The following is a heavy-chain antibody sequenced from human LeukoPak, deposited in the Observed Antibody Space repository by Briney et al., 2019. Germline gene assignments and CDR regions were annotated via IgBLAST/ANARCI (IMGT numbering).Heavy chain of an antibody. Sequence: SVKVSCKASGYTFTSYGISWVRQAPGQGLEWMGGIIPIFGTANYAQKFQGRVTITADESTSTAYMELSSLRSEDTAVNYCARGKDSSSRYFYYYMDVWGKGTTVTISS. CDR2: IIPIFGTA. V-gene: IGHV1-69*13. CDR1: GYTFTSYG. J-gene: IGHJ6*03. CDR3: ARGKDSSSRYFYYYMDV. D-gene: IGHD3-22*01.